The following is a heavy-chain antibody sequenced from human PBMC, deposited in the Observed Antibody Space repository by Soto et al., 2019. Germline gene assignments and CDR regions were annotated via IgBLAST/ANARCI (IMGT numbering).Heavy chain of an antibody. Sequence: HTSAVLDGYIGDGGYPRSRKKKPPGKGLDWFGYIYHSGSTYYNPSLKSRVTISVDRSKNQFSLKLSSVTAADTAVYYCASSYCGGDCEPPPVVYYCDYWGQGILVSV. CDR3: ASSYCGGDCEPPPVVYYCDY. V-gene: IGHV4-30-2*01. D-gene: IGHD2-21*02. CDR2: IYHSGST. J-gene: IGHJ4*02. CDR1: DGYIGDGGYP.